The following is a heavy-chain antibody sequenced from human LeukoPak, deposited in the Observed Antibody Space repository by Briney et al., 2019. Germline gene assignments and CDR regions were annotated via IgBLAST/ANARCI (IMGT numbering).Heavy chain of an antibody. CDR3: ARGPPTYYDFWSGRNWFDP. D-gene: IGHD3-3*01. CDR2: MNPNSGNT. V-gene: IGHV1-8*03. Sequence: ASVKVSCKASGYTFTSYDINWVRQATGQGLEWMGWMNPNSGNTGYARKFQGRVTITRNTSISTAYMELSSLRSEDTAVYYCARGPPTYYDFWSGRNWFDPWGQGTLVTVSS. J-gene: IGHJ5*02. CDR1: GYTFTSYD.